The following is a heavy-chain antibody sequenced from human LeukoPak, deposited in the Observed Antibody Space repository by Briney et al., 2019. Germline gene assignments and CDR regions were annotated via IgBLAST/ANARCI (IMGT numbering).Heavy chain of an antibody. CDR2: TGSSGRNI. CDR3: ATEVGVSAGAYDV. J-gene: IGHJ3*01. CDR1: GFTFNDYY. V-gene: IGHV3-11*01. Sequence: PGGSLRLSCEASGFTFNDYYMSWIRQAPGKGLEWVSYTGSSGRNIKYADSVKGRFTFSRDNAKNSVQLQMNSLRVEDTALYYCATEVGVSAGAYDVWGQGTMVTVSS. D-gene: IGHD3-16*01.